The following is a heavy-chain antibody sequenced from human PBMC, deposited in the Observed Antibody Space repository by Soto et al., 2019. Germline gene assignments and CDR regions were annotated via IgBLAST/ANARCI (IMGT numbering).Heavy chain of an antibody. Sequence: EVQLVESGGGLVQPGGSLSLSCAASGFTFSSYWMSWVRQAPGKGLEWVANIKQDGSGKYYVVSVKDRFTNSRDNAKNSLCLQMNSLRAEDTAVYYCARVSGLDYGFGGDDGTEYDAFDIWGQGTMVTVSS. CDR1: GFTFSSYW. CDR3: ARVSGLDYGFGGDDGTEYDAFDI. V-gene: IGHV3-7*01. D-gene: IGHD3-10*01. J-gene: IGHJ3*02. CDR2: IKQDGSGK.